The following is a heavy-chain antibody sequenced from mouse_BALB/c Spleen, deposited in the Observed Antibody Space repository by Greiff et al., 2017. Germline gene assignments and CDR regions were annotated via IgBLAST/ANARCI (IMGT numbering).Heavy chain of an antibody. Sequence: EVQLQESGTVLARPGASVKMSCKASGYTFTSYWMHWVKQRPGQGLEWIGAIYPGNSDTSYNQKFKGKAKLTAVTSTSTAYMELSSLTNEDSAVYYCTREDGTDYFDYWGQGTTLTVSS. CDR1: GYTFTSYW. V-gene: IGHV1-5*01. D-gene: IGHD2-1*01. J-gene: IGHJ2*01. CDR2: IYPGNSDT. CDR3: TREDGTDYFDY.